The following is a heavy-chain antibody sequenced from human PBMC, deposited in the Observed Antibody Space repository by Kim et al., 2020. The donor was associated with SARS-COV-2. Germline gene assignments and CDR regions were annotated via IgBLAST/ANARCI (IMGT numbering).Heavy chain of an antibody. CDR1: GFTFSDYY. V-gene: IGHV3-11*05. CDR2: ISSSSYT. Sequence: GGSLRLSCAASGFTFSDYYMSWIRQAPGKGLEWVSYISSSSYTNYADSVKGRFTISSDNAKNSLYLQMNSLGAEDTAGYYCARGDAEDAFDIWGQGTMVTVSS. CDR3: ARGDAEDAFDI. J-gene: IGHJ3*02.